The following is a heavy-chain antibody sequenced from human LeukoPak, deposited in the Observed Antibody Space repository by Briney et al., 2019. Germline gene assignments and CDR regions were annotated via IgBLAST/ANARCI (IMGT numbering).Heavy chain of an antibody. CDR2: IYHTGNT. CDR3: ARELRYDSSDAFDI. D-gene: IGHD3-22*01. V-gene: IGHV4-38-2*02. CDR1: GYSISSGYY. Sequence: SETLSLTCTVSGYSISSGYYWAWIRQPPGKGLEWIGNIYHTGNTYSNPSLKSRVTISVDTSKNQFSLKLSSVTAADTAVYYCARELRYDSSDAFDIWGQGTMVTVSS. J-gene: IGHJ3*02.